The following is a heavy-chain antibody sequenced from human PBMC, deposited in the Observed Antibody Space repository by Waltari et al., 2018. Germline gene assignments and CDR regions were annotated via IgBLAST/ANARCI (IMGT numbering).Heavy chain of an antibody. J-gene: IGHJ6*03. CDR3: TVVRGVIPAYYYYYYMDV. Sequence: QVQLVQSGAEVKKPGSSVKVSCKASGGTFSSYAISWVRQAPGQGLEWMGGIIPSFGTANYAQKFQGRVTITTDESTSTAYMELSSLRSEDTAVYYCTVVRGVIPAYYYYYYMDVWGKGTTVTVSS. V-gene: IGHV1-69*05. CDR2: IIPSFGTA. D-gene: IGHD3-10*01. CDR1: GGTFSSYA.